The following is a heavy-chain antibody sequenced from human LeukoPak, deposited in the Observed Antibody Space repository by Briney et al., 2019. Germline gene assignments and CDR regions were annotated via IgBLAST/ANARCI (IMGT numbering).Heavy chain of an antibody. D-gene: IGHD1-1*01. Sequence: SETLSLTCTVSGYSISSGYYWGWIRQPPGKGLEWIGSIYHSGSTYYNPSLKSRVTISVDTSKNQFSLKLSSVTAADTAVYYCVSSNWLRDANFDSWGQGTLVTVSS. V-gene: IGHV4-38-2*02. J-gene: IGHJ4*02. CDR2: IYHSGST. CDR1: GYSISSGYY. CDR3: VSSNWLRDANFDS.